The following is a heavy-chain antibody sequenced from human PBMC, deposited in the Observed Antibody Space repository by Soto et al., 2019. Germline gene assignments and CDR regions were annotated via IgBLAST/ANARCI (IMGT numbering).Heavy chain of an antibody. V-gene: IGHV4-39*01. J-gene: IGHJ6*03. D-gene: IGHD2-15*01. CDR1: GGSISSSSYY. CDR2: IYYSGST. CDR3: ARRSESCSGGSCYYYYYYMDV. Sequence: SETLSLTCTVSGGSISSSSYYWGWIRQPPGKGLEWIGIIYYSGSTYYNPSLKSRVTISVDTSKNQFSLKLSSVTAADTAVYYCARRSESCSGGSCYYYYYYMDVWGKGTTVTVSS.